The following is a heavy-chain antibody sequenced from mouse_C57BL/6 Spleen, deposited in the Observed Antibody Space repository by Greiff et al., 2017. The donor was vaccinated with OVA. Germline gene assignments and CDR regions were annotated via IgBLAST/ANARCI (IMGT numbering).Heavy chain of an antibody. CDR3: ARLCDWYFDV. Sequence: EVMLVESGGGLVQPGGSLKLSCAASGFTFSDYGMAWVRQAPRKGPEWVAFISNLAYSIYYADTVTGRFTISRENAKNTLYLEMSSLRSEDTAMYYCARLCDWYFDVWGTGTTVTVSS. CDR1: GFTFSDYG. J-gene: IGHJ1*03. CDR2: ISNLAYSI. D-gene: IGHD6-5*01. V-gene: IGHV5-15*01.